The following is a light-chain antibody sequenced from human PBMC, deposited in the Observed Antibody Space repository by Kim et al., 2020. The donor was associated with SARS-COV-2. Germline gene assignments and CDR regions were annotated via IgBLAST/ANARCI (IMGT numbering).Light chain of an antibody. CDR2: YDS. J-gene: IGLJ2*01. Sequence: SYELTQPPSVSVAPGKTARITCGGNNIGSKSVHWYQQKPGQAPVLVIYYDSDRPSGIPERFSGSNSGNTATLTISRVEAGDEAVYYCQVWDNHGDYVVFGGGTQLTVL. V-gene: IGLV3-21*04. CDR1: NIGSKS. CDR3: QVWDNHGDYVV.